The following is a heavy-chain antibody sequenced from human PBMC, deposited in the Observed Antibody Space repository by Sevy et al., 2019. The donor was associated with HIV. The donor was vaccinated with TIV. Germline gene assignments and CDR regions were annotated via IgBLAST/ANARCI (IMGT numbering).Heavy chain of an antibody. Sequence: GGSLRLSCAASGFTFSNYAMSWVRQAPGKGLEWVCSISRSGGSTYYADSVKGRFTISRDNSKNTLYLQMNSLRAEETAVYYCAKVDVVVPVADYGLDVWGQGTTVTVSS. V-gene: IGHV3-23*01. CDR3: AKVDVVVPVADYGLDV. D-gene: IGHD2-2*01. CDR2: ISRSGGST. CDR1: GFTFSNYA. J-gene: IGHJ6*02.